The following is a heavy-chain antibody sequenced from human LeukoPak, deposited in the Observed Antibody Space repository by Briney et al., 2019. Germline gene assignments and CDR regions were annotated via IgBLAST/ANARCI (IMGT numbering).Heavy chain of an antibody. CDR3: ARDHSYGYISYMDV. CDR1: GGTFSSYA. Sequence: SVKVSCKASGGTFSSYAISWVRQAPGQGLEWMGGIIPIFGTANYAQKFQGRVTITTDESTSTAYMELSSLRSEDTAVYYCARDHSYGYISYMDVWGKGTTVTVSS. D-gene: IGHD5-18*01. J-gene: IGHJ6*03. CDR2: IIPIFGTA. V-gene: IGHV1-69*05.